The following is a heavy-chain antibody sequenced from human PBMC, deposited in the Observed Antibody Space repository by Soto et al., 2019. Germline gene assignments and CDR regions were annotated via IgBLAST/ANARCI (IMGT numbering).Heavy chain of an antibody. CDR1: GGYFNSLS. V-gene: IGHV1-69*01. D-gene: IGHD3-9*01. CDR3: ASDWGHSDSTGYYMYFDV. Sequence: QVQLVQSGAEVKKPGSSVKLSCKASGGYFNSLSISWVRQAPGQGLEWMGGTIPNFGTADYAQNFQGRVTLTADEKTRTVYMELTSLTSDDAAVYYCASDWGHSDSTGYYMYFDVWGQGTLVTVSS. CDR2: TIPNFGTA. J-gene: IGHJ1*01.